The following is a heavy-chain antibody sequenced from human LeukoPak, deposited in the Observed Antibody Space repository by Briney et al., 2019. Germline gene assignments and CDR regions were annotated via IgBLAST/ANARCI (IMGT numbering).Heavy chain of an antibody. Sequence: ASVKVSCKVSGYTLTELSMHWVRQAPGKGLEWMGGFDPEDGETIYAQKFQGRVTMTEDTSTDTAYMELSSLRFEDTAVYYCARDNSRYFDWFGYYYYYMDVWGKGTTVTVSS. D-gene: IGHD3-9*01. CDR2: FDPEDGET. V-gene: IGHV1-24*01. CDR1: GYTLTELS. CDR3: ARDNSRYFDWFGYYYYYMDV. J-gene: IGHJ6*03.